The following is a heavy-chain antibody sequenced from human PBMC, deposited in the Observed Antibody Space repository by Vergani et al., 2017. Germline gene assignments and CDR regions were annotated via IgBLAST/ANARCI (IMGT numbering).Heavy chain of an antibody. CDR3: AGDTRPGYYYSSGSYSGY. D-gene: IGHD3-10*01. V-gene: IGHV3-21*01. CDR2: ISSSSSYI. J-gene: IGHJ4*02. Sequence: EVQLVESGGGLAKPGGSLRLSCAASGFTFSSYSMNWVRQAPGKGLEWVSSISSSSSYIYYADSVKGRFTISRDNAKNSLYLQMNSLRAEDTAVYYCAGDTRPGYYYSSGSYSGYWGQGTLVTVSS. CDR1: GFTFSSYS.